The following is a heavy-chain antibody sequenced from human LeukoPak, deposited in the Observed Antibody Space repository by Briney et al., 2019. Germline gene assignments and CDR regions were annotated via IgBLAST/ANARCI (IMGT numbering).Heavy chain of an antibody. CDR2: ISSSGTTI. Sequence: GGSLRLSCAASGFIFSSYEMNWVRQAPGKGLEWVSYISSSGTTIYYADSVKGRFTISRDNAKNSLYLQMNSLRAEDTAVYYCARDRGGSYSAIDYWGQGTLVTVSS. CDR1: GFIFSSYE. J-gene: IGHJ4*02. D-gene: IGHD2-15*01. V-gene: IGHV3-48*03. CDR3: ARDRGGSYSAIDY.